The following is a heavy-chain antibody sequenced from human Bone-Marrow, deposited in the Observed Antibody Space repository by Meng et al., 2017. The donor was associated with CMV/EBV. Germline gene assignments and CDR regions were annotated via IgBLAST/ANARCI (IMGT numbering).Heavy chain of an antibody. CDR1: GFTFDDYG. V-gene: IGHV3-20*04. Sequence: GGSLRLSCAASGFTFDDYGMSWVRQAPGKGLEWVSGMNWNGGRIGYADSVKGRFTISRDNAKDSLYLQMNSLRAEDTALYYCARDPYTIAEGDYWGQGNLVNVSS. J-gene: IGHJ4*02. D-gene: IGHD3-9*01. CDR3: ARDPYTIAEGDY. CDR2: MNWNGGRI.